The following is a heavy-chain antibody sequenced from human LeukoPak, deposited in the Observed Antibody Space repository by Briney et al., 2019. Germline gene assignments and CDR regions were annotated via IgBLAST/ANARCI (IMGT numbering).Heavy chain of an antibody. CDR3: ARDLGRWNSGYGHCY. V-gene: IGHV3-11*04. D-gene: IGHD3-22*01. CDR2: IRSRWSTI. J-gene: IGHJ4*02. Sequence: NAGGSLRLSCAASGFSFSDYYMSWIRQAPGKGLEWVSYIRSRWSTICYADSVKGRFPISRDNAKNSLYLQMNSLRAEDPAVYYCARDLGRWNSGYGHCYWGQGTLVTVSS. CDR1: GFSFSDYY.